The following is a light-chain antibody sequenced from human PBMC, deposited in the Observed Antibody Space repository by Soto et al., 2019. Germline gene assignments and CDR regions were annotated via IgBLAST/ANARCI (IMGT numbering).Light chain of an antibody. Sequence: DIQMTQFPSSLSASIGDRVTITCRAGQNITTYLNWYHQKPGKAPNLLIYAASSLQSGVPSRFSGSGSGTDFTLTITTLQPEDFATYYCQQSNNFPWTFGQGTRVEIK. J-gene: IGKJ1*01. V-gene: IGKV1-39*01. CDR3: QQSNNFPWT. CDR2: AAS. CDR1: QNITTY.